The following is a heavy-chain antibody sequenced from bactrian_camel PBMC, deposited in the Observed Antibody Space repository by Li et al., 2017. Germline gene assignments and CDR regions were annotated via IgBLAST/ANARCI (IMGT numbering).Heavy chain of an antibody. CDR3: AAEASYSGDLFGF. Sequence: HVQLVESGGGSVQAGGSLRLSCLDSEWTDRIKCMGWFRQAPGKEREGVAAKYFGGDSAVYADPVKGRFTISKDSAENTPYLQMNSLKPEDAAMYYCAAEASYSGDLFGFWGQGTQVTVS. CDR1: EWTDRIKC. D-gene: IGHD2*01. J-gene: IGHJ6*01. V-gene: IGHV3S54*01. CDR2: KYFGGDSA.